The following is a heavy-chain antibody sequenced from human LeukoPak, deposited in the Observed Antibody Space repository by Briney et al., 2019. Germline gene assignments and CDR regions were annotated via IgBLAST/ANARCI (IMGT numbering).Heavy chain of an antibody. V-gene: IGHV4-39*07. CDR1: GVSISSSNSY. Sequence: SSETLSLTCTVSGVSISSSNSYWGWIRQPPGKGLEWIGSIYYSGNTYYNASLKSRVTISVDTSKNQFSLKLSSVTAADTAVYYCARVNAVAGHNFDYWGQGTLVTVSS. D-gene: IGHD6-19*01. CDR2: IYYSGNT. CDR3: ARVNAVAGHNFDY. J-gene: IGHJ4*02.